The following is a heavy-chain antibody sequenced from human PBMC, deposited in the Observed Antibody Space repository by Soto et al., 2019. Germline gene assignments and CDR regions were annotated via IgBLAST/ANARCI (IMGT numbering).Heavy chain of an antibody. Sequence: EVQLVESGGGLVQPGESLRLSCAASGFTFSPFWMHWVRQAPGKGLEWVSHMNADGSTTLYADSVKGRSTITRDNAKNTLYLQMSSLRAEDTAVYYCVSVRGNPDAFDIWGQGTMVTVSS. CDR2: MNADGSTT. J-gene: IGHJ3*02. D-gene: IGHD3-10*02. V-gene: IGHV3-74*01. CDR1: GFTFSPFW. CDR3: VSVRGNPDAFDI.